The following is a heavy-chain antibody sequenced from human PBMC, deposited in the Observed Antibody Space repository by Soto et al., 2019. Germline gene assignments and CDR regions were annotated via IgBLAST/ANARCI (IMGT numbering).Heavy chain of an antibody. Sequence: GGSLRLSCAASGFTFSGYSVNWVRQAPGKGLEWVSYISSGSKTIYYADSVKGRFTVSRDNARNSQYLQMSSLRDEDTAVYYCAREDILGARSFDYWGQGSLVTVSS. CDR3: AREDILGARSFDY. CDR1: GFTFSGYS. J-gene: IGHJ4*02. CDR2: ISSGSKTI. D-gene: IGHD1-26*01. V-gene: IGHV3-48*02.